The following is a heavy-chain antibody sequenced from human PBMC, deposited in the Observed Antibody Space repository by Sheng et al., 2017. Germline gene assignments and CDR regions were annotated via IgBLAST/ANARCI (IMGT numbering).Heavy chain of an antibody. CDR1: GGTFSSYA. D-gene: IGHD3-9*01. CDR2: IIPIFGTA. J-gene: IGHJ5*02. Sequence: QVQLVQSGAEVKKPGSSVKVSCKASGGTFSSYAISWVRQAPGQGLEWMGGIIPIFGTANYAQKFQGRVTITTDESTSTAYMELSSLRSEDTAVYYCARDSYRGTDYDILTGILPFNWFDPWGQGTLVTVSS. V-gene: IGHV1-69*05. CDR3: ARDSYRGTDYDILTGILPFNWFDP.